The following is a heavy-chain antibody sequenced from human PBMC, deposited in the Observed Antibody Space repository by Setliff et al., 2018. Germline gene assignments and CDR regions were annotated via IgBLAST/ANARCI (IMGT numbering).Heavy chain of an antibody. CDR2: ISSSSITI. D-gene: IGHD3-22*01. J-gene: IGHJ4*02. CDR1: GFTFSSYS. CDR3: ARDAKIVVVHNPYYFDQ. Sequence: GGSLRLSCAASGFTFSSYSMNWVRQAPGKGLEWVSYISSSSITIYYADSVKGRFTISRDNAKNSLYLQMSGLRAEDTAVYYCARDAKIVVVHNPYYFDQWGQGTLVTVSS. V-gene: IGHV3-48*01.